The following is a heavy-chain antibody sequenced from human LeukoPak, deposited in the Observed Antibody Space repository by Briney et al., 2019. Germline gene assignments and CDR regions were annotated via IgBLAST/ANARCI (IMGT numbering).Heavy chain of an antibody. CDR2: ITPSGGT. D-gene: IGHD5-24*01. CDR1: GYTFTSYA. J-gene: IGHJ4*02. Sequence: SVKVSCKASGYTFTSYAMHWVRQAPGQGLEWMGWITPSGGTNYPQKFQGRVAITRDTSTTTAYMDLSRLTSDDTAVYYCARDRYGDGFAHFDYWGQGALVTVSS. CDR3: ARDRYGDGFAHFDY. V-gene: IGHV1-2*02.